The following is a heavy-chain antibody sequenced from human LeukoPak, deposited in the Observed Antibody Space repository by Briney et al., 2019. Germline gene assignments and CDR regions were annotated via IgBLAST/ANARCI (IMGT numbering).Heavy chain of an antibody. Sequence: SVKVSCKASGGTFSSYAISWVRQAPGQGLEWMGGIIPIFGTANYAQKFQGRVTITADKSTGTAYMELSSLRSEDTAVYYCASESALLYYYDSSGPFDYWGQGTLVTVSS. CDR1: GGTFSSYA. V-gene: IGHV1-69*06. CDR3: ASESALLYYYDSSGPFDY. J-gene: IGHJ4*02. D-gene: IGHD3-22*01. CDR2: IIPIFGTA.